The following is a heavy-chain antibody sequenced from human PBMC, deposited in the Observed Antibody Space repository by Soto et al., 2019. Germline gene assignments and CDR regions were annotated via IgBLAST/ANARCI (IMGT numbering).Heavy chain of an antibody. V-gene: IGHV4-4*07. J-gene: IGHJ5*02. CDR2: IYTSGST. CDR3: ARDYYDSSGRRYNWFDP. Sequence: SETLSLTCTVSGGSISSYYWSWIRQPAGKGLEWIGRIYTSGSTNYNPSLKSRVTMSVDTSKNQFSLKLSSVTAADTAVYYCARDYYDSSGRRYNWFDPWGQGTLVTSPQ. D-gene: IGHD3-22*01. CDR1: GGSISSYY.